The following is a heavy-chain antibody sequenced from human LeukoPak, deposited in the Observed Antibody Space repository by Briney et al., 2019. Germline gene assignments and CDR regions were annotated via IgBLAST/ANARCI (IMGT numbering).Heavy chain of an antibody. V-gene: IGHV1-69*06. CDR1: GGTFSSYA. CDR3: ARDLAVYYDSSGRFDY. J-gene: IGHJ4*02. Sequence: ASVKVSCKASGGTFSSYAISWVRQAPGQGLEWMGGIIPIFGTANYAQKFQGRVTITADKSTSTAYMELSSLRSEDTAVYYCARDLAVYYDSSGRFDYWGQGTLVTVPS. D-gene: IGHD3-22*01. CDR2: IIPIFGTA.